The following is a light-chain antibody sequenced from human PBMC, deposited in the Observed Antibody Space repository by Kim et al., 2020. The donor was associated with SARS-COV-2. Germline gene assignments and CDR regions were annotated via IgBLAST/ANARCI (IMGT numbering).Light chain of an antibody. CDR3: QQYNNWPPEYT. CDR2: GAS. J-gene: IGKJ2*01. Sequence: EIVMTQSPATLSMSPGERATLSCRASQSVSSNLAWYQQKPGQAPRLLIYGASTRATGIPARFSGSGSGTEFTLIISSLQSEDFAVYYCQQYNNWPPEYTFGQGTKLEI. CDR1: QSVSSN. V-gene: IGKV3-15*01.